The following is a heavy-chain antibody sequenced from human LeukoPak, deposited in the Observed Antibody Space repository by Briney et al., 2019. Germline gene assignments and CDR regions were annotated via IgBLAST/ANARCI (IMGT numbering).Heavy chain of an antibody. CDR1: GYTLTEVF. V-gene: IGHV1-24*01. J-gene: IGHJ4*02. D-gene: IGHD2-15*01. CDR3: ATDSGYCSGGSCYTPPFDS. Sequence: ASVKVSCKVSGYTLTEVFMHWVRQAPGKGLEWMGGFHPEAGETIYAQKFQGRVTMTEDTSADTAYTELSSLRSEDTAVYYCATDSGYCSGGSCYTPPFDSWGQGTLVTVSS. CDR2: FHPEAGET.